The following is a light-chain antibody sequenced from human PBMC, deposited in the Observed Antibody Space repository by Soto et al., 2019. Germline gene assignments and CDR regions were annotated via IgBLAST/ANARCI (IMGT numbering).Light chain of an antibody. V-gene: IGKV3-15*01. CDR3: QQFNNWPLT. J-gene: IGKJ4*01. CDR1: QSVRNN. CDR2: LAS. Sequence: EIVMTQSPATLSVSPGERATLSCRASQSVRNNLAWYQQKPGQAPRLLIYLASPRATGIPARFSGSGSGTEFPLTISSLQSEDVAVYYCQQFNNWPLTFGGGTKVEIK.